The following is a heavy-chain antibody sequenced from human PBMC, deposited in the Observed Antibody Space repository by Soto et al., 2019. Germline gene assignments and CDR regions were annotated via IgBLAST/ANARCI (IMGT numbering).Heavy chain of an antibody. J-gene: IGHJ6*02. CDR1: GFTFDSCV. CDR2: ISGSGRYT. D-gene: IGHD6-13*01. Sequence: PGRSLRLSCAASGFTFDSCVMSWVRQAPGKGLEWLSLISGSGRYTDYADSVKGRFTISRDNSKNTLYLQMNSLRVEDTAVYYCAKDPPSERMQPDYGMDVWGQGTTVTVSS. V-gene: IGHV3-23*01. CDR3: AKDPPSERMQPDYGMDV.